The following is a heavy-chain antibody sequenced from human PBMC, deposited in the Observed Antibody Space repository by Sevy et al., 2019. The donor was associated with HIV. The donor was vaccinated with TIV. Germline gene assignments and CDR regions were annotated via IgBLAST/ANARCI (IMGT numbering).Heavy chain of an antibody. D-gene: IGHD5-12*01. V-gene: IGHV4-30-4*01. J-gene: IGHJ4*02. CDR3: ANKRGYSHGPFDY. CDR1: GGSISSSDSY. CDR2: IHFSGGT. Sequence: SETLSLTCTVSGGSISSSDSYWSWIRQPPGKGLEWIGYIHFSGGTYYNPFLKSRVAMSVDTSERQFSLRLSFMTAAYTAVYYCANKRGYSHGPFDYWGQGALVTVSS.